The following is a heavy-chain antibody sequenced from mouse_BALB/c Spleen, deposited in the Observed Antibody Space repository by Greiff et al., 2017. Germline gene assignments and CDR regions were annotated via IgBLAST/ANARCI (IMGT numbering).Heavy chain of an antibody. J-gene: IGHJ4*01. Sequence: EVHLVESGPSLVKPSQTLSLTCSVTGDSITSCYWNWIRKFPGNKLEYMGYISYSGSTYYNPSLKSRISITRDTSKNQYYLQLNSVTTEDTATYYCARSPTTEGAMDYWGQGTSVTVSS. CDR3: ARSPTTEGAMDY. CDR2: ISYSGST. CDR1: GDSITSCY. V-gene: IGHV3-8*02. D-gene: IGHD1-1*01.